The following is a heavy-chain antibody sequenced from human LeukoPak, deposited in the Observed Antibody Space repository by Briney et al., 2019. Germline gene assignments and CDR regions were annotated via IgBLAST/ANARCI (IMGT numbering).Heavy chain of an antibody. J-gene: IGHJ4*02. CDR2: IYYSGST. Sequence: SETLSLTCTVSGGSISSGGYYWSWIRQRPGKGLEWIGYIYYSGSTYYNPSLKSRVTISVDTSKNQFSLKLSSVTAADTAVYYCAREDTAMATGIDYWGQGTLVTVSS. V-gene: IGHV4-31*03. D-gene: IGHD5-18*01. CDR3: AREDTAMATGIDY. CDR1: GGSISSGGYY.